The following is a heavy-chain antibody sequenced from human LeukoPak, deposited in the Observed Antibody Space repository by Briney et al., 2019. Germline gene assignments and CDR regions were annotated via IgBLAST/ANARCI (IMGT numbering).Heavy chain of an antibody. J-gene: IGHJ3*02. CDR1: GGSISSSSYY. CDR3: ARDFLNPAYCKTKSTCYDAFDI. Sequence: SETLSLTCTVSGGSISSSSYYWGWIRQPPGKGLEWIGSIYYSGSTYYNPSLMSRVTISLDTPRNQFSLNLISVTAADTAVYYCARDFLNPAYCKTKSTCYDAFDIWSQGTLVTVSS. CDR2: IYYSGST. V-gene: IGHV4-39*07. D-gene: IGHD2-21*01.